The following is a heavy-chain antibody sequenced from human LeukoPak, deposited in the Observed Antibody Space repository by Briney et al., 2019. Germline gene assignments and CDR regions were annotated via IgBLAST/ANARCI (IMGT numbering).Heavy chain of an antibody. CDR3: AKDLSRGYCSSISCYNWFDP. J-gene: IGHJ5*02. Sequence: PGRSLRLSCAASGFTFSSYGMHWVRQAPGKGLEWVAVISYDGSNKYYADSVKGRFTISRDNSKNTLYLQMNSLRAEDTAVYYCAKDLSRGYCSSISCYNWFDPWGQGTLVTVSS. CDR1: GFTFSSYG. D-gene: IGHD2-2*01. V-gene: IGHV3-30*18. CDR2: ISYDGSNK.